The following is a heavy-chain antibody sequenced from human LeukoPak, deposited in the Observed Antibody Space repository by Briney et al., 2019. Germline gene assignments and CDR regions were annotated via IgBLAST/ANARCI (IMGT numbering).Heavy chain of an antibody. V-gene: IGHV3-23*01. D-gene: IGHD3-22*01. CDR3: AKDYYDSSGPYYFDY. J-gene: IGHJ4*02. CDR2: ISGSGGST. CDR1: GFTFSSYA. Sequence: GGSLRLSCAASGFTFSSYARSGVRKAPGKGLEWVSAISGSGGSTYYADSVKGRFTISRDNSKNTLYLQMNSLRAEDTAVYYCAKDYYDSSGPYYFDYWGQGTLVTVSS.